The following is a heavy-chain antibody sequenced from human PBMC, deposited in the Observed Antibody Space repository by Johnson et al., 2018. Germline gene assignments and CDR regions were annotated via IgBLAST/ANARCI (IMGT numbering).Heavy chain of an antibody. J-gene: IGHJ3*01. CDR2: ISYDGSNR. D-gene: IGHD4-17*01. CDR3: AKTAGTTVTTVDAFDV. Sequence: QVQLQESGGGVVQPGRSLRLSCAASGFTFSSYGMHWVRQAPGKGLEWVAVISYDGSNRYFADSVRDRFTISRDNSKNTLYLQMNSLRAEDTAVYYCAKTAGTTVTTVDAFDVWGQGTLVTISS. CDR1: GFTFSSYG. V-gene: IGHV3-30*18.